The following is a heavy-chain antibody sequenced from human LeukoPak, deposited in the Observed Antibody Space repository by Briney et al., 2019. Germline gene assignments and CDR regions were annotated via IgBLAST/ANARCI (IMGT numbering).Heavy chain of an antibody. Sequence: GGSLRLSCAASGFTFRSYSMNWVRQAPGKGLEWVSSISSSSSYIYYADSVKGRFTISRDNAKNSLYLQMNSLRAEDTAVYYCARDTDTAMVFGIWGQGTMVTVSS. CDR3: ARDTDTAMVFGI. J-gene: IGHJ3*02. V-gene: IGHV3-21*01. CDR1: GFTFRSYS. D-gene: IGHD5-18*01. CDR2: ISSSSSYI.